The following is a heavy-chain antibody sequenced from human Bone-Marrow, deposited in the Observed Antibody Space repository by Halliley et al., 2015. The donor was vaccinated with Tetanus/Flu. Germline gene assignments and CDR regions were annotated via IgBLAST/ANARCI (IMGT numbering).Heavy chain of an antibody. CDR3: ARDPPYGDPRDNYFDF. CDR2: VNGGDGNT. Sequence: WVNGGDGNTKSSQQFQDRVTITRDTAAHTAYMELSGLRSEDTAVYYCARDPPYGDPRDNYFDFWGQGTLITVSS. D-gene: IGHD4-17*01. J-gene: IGHJ4*02. V-gene: IGHV1-3*01.